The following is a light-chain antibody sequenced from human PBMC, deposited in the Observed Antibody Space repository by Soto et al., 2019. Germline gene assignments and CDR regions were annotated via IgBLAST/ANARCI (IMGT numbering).Light chain of an antibody. CDR2: DAS. CDR3: QQFNQYIT. J-gene: IGKJ4*01. Sequence: AIPLTQSPSSLSASVGDRVTITCRASQGLSSGLAWYQQKPGKAPQLLIYDASSLETGVPSRFSGSGSGTDFTLTISSLQPEDFATYYCQQFNQYITFVGGTKVEIK. CDR1: QGLSSG. V-gene: IGKV1D-13*01.